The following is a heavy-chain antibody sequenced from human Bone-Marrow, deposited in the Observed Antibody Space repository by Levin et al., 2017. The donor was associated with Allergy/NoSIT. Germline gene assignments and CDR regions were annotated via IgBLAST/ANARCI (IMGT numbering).Heavy chain of an antibody. CDR3: AKAFRSPHGRGLIGY. J-gene: IGHJ4*02. Sequence: GESLKISCAASGFTFSTYAMTWVRQAPGEGLEWVSSISDSGDSTFYADSVKGRFTISRDNSKNTLYLQTNTLRADDTAVYYCAKAFRSPHGRGLIGYWGQGTLVTVSS. V-gene: IGHV3-23*01. D-gene: IGHD3-10*02. CDR2: ISDSGDST. CDR1: GFTFSTYA.